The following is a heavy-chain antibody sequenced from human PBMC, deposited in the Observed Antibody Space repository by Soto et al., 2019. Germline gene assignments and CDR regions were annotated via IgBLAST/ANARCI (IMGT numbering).Heavy chain of an antibody. CDR1: GYTFSSYY. CDR3: GRDAPPADH. Sequence: ASVKVSCKASGYTFSSYYMHWVRQAPGQGLEWMGWISAYNGNTNYAQKLQGRVTMTTDTSTSTAFMELRSLRSDDTAVYYCGRDAPPADHWGQGTLVTVSS. CDR2: ISAYNGNT. J-gene: IGHJ4*02. V-gene: IGHV1-18*04.